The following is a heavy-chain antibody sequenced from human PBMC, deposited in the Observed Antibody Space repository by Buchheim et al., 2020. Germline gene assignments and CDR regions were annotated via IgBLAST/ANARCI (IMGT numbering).Heavy chain of an antibody. CDR1: GGSISGYY. V-gene: IGHV4-59*01. D-gene: IGHD5-18*01. Sequence: QVQLQESGPGLVKPSETLSLTCTVSGGSISGYYWSWIRQSPGKGLEWIGYIYYSGNTNYHPSFKSRVTISVDTSKNQFSLKLNSVTAADTAVYYCAREGWDTIVSDGMDVWGQGTT. J-gene: IGHJ6*02. CDR2: IYYSGNT. CDR3: AREGWDTIVSDGMDV.